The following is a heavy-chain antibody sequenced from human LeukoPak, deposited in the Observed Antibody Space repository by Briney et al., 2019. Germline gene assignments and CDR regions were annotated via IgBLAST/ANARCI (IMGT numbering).Heavy chain of an antibody. CDR1: GFIVRSNH. V-gene: IGHV3-48*03. Sequence: GGSLRLTCAAFGFIVRSNHINWVRQAPGKGLEWIAYITTTGDRIQYADSVKGRFTISRDNTKNSLYLQLNSLRADDTAIYYCVRDTKDYWGQGTLVTVSS. D-gene: IGHD2-8*01. CDR2: ITTTGDRI. CDR3: VRDTKDY. J-gene: IGHJ4*02.